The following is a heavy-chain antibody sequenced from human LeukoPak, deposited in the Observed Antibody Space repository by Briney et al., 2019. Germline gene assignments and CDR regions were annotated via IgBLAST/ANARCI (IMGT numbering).Heavy chain of an antibody. D-gene: IGHD6-19*01. J-gene: IGHJ4*02. CDR3: AKRTAVAGRANAYFDY. CDR2: ISGSGGIT. V-gene: IGHV3-23*01. Sequence: GGSLRLSCAASGFTFSSYAMSWVREAPGKGLEWVSAISGSGGITYYADSVKGRFTISRDNSKNTLYLQMNSLRAEDTAVYYCAKRTAVAGRANAYFDYWGQGTLVTVSS. CDR1: GFTFSSYA.